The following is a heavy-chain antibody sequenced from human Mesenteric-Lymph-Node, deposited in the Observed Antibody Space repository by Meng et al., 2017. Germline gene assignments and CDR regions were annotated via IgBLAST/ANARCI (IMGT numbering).Heavy chain of an antibody. V-gene: IGHV4-34*01. CDR3: VRRYGASAYNWFDP. D-gene: IGHD4-17*01. Sequence: KHGGAGLFELYETLSLTCAAYGGSFRGQYLSWIRQPPGKGLEWIGEINHSGSTNYNPSLKSRVTISVDTSKNQFSLKLSSVTAADTAVYYCVRRYGASAYNWFDPWGQGTLVTVSS. J-gene: IGHJ5*02. CDR1: GGSFRGQY. CDR2: INHSGST.